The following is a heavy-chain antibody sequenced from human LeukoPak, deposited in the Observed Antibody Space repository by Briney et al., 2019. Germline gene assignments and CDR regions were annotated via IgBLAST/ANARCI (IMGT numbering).Heavy chain of an antibody. Sequence: ASVKVSCKASGYTFTGYYMHWVRQATGQGLEWMGWMNPNSGNTGYAQKFQGRVTITRNTSISTAYMELSSLRSEDTAVYYCARGSRGYSYGYGMDVWGKGTTVTVSS. J-gene: IGHJ6*04. CDR1: GYTFTGYY. CDR3: ARGSRGYSYGYGMDV. V-gene: IGHV1-8*03. D-gene: IGHD5-18*01. CDR2: MNPNSGNT.